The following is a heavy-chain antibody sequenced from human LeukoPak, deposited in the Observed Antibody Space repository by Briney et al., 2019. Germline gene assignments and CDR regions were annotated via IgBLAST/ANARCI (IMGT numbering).Heavy chain of an antibody. CDR3: ARTDSYYYGSGSYYPTYGMDV. Sequence: SETLSLTCTVSGGSISSYYWSCIRQPPGKGLEWIGYIYYSGSTNYNPSLKSRVTISVDTSKKQFSLKLSSVTAADTAVYYCARTDSYYYGSGSYYPTYGMDVWGQGTTVTVSS. J-gene: IGHJ6*02. D-gene: IGHD3-10*01. CDR2: IYYSGST. CDR1: GGSISSYY. V-gene: IGHV4-59*08.